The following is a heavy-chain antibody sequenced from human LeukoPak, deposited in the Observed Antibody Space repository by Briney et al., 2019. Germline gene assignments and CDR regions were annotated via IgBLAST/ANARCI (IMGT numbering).Heavy chain of an antibody. CDR3: ARDRRPMAYFDY. J-gene: IGHJ4*02. CDR2: ISSSSSTI. V-gene: IGHV3-48*01. D-gene: IGHD3-10*01. Sequence: GGSLRLSCAASGFTFSTYSMNWVRQAPGKGLEWASYISSSSSTIYYADSVKGRFTISRDNSKNTLYLQMNSLRAEDTAVYYCARDRRPMAYFDYWGQGTLVTVSS. CDR1: GFTFSTYS.